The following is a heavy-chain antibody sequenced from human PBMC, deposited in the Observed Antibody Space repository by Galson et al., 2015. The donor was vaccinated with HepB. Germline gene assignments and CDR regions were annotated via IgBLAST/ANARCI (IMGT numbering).Heavy chain of an antibody. CDR3: ARDGISYYDFWSGYPSGMDV. V-gene: IGHV3-7*03. Sequence: SLRLSCAASGFTFSSYWMSWVRQAPGKGLEWVANIKQDGSEKYYVDSVKGRFTISRDNAKNSLYLQMNSLRAEDTAVYYCARDGISYYDFWSGYPSGMDVWGQGTTVTVSS. D-gene: IGHD3-3*01. CDR1: GFTFSSYW. J-gene: IGHJ6*02. CDR2: IKQDGSEK.